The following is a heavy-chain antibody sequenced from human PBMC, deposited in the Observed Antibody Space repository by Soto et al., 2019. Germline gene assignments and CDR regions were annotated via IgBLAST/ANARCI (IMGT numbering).Heavy chain of an antibody. Sequence: QVQLVQSGAEVKKPGSSVKVSCKASGGTFSSCTITWVRQAPGQGLEWMGRIIPILGIANYAQKFQGRVTITADKSTSTAYMELSSLRSADTAVYYCARQWGGNGMDVWGQGTTVTVSS. J-gene: IGHJ6*02. CDR3: ARQWGGNGMDV. V-gene: IGHV1-69*02. D-gene: IGHD3-16*01. CDR2: IIPILGIA. CDR1: GGTFSSCT.